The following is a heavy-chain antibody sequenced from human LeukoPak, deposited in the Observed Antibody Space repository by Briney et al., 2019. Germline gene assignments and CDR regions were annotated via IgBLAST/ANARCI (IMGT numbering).Heavy chain of an antibody. J-gene: IGHJ4*02. CDR3: ARLSQAPDYYSNGGYYYLGY. Sequence: ASVKVSCKASRYTFTSYDINWVREAAGQGLEWMGWMNPNTGRTGFAQKFQGRLTMTRDTSISTAYMELSSLRSEDTAVYYCARLSQAPDYYSNGGYYYLGYWGQGTPVTVSS. CDR1: RYTFTSYD. CDR2: MNPNTGRT. D-gene: IGHD3-22*01. V-gene: IGHV1-8*01.